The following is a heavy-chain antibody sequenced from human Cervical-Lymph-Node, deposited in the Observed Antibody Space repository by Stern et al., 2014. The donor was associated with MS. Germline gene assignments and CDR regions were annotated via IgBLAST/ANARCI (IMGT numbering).Heavy chain of an antibody. CDR2: ISSYNGNT. J-gene: IGHJ3*02. CDR3: ARGLLGSENAFDI. D-gene: IGHD2-15*01. CDR1: GYNFTSYG. V-gene: IGHV1-18*04. Sequence: QVKLVQSGAEVKKPGASVKVSCKASGYNFTSYGIGRVRPAPGQWLAWMGGISSYNGNTNYAQKLQGRFTMTTDTSASTAYMELRSLRSDDTAVYYCARGLLGSENAFDIWGQGTMVTVSS.